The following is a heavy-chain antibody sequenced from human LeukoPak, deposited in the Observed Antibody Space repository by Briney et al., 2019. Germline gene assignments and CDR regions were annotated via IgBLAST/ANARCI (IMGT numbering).Heavy chain of an antibody. V-gene: IGHV3-30*03. CDR2: ISYDGSNK. Sequence: GRSLRLSCAASGFTFSSYGMHWVRQAPGKGLEWVAVISYDGSNKYYADSVKGRFTISRDNAKNSLYLQMNSLRAEDTAVYYCARAFYDFLTGYPAYFDYWGQETLVTVSS. CDR3: ARAFYDFLTGYPAYFDY. J-gene: IGHJ4*02. D-gene: IGHD3-9*01. CDR1: GFTFSSYG.